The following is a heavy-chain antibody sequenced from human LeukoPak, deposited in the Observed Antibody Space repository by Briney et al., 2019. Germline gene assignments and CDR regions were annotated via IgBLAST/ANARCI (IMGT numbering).Heavy chain of an antibody. D-gene: IGHD1-26*01. V-gene: IGHV4-61*02. J-gene: IGHJ3*02. CDR1: GGSISSGSYY. Sequence: SETLSLTCTVSGGSISSGSYYWSWIRQPAGKGLEWIGRIYTSGSTNYNPSLKSRVTISVDTSKNQFSLKLSSVTAADTAVYYCAWAGPVGAFDIWGQGTMVTVSS. CDR3: AWAGPVGAFDI. CDR2: IYTSGST.